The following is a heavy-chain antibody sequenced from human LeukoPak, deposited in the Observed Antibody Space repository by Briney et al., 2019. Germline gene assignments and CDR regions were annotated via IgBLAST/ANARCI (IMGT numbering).Heavy chain of an antibody. CDR1: GGSISSYY. J-gene: IGHJ3*02. Sequence: SETLSLTCTVSGGSISSYYWSWIRQPPGKGLEWIGYIYYSGSTNYNPSLKSRVTISVDTSKNQFSLKLSSVTAADTAVYYCARGLGGIYCSSTSCYTEDAFDIWGQGTMVTVSS. CDR2: IYYSGST. CDR3: ARGLGGIYCSSTSCYTEDAFDI. D-gene: IGHD2-2*02. V-gene: IGHV4-59*01.